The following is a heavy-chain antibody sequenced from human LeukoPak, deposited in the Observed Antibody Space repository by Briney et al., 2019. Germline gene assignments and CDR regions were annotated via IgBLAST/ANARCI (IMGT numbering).Heavy chain of an antibody. D-gene: IGHD4/OR15-4a*01. J-gene: IGHJ3*02. CDR2: ISAYNGNT. CDR1: GYTFTSYG. Sequence: ASVKLSRKASGYTFTSYGISWVRQAPGQRLEWMGWISAYNGNTNYAQKLQGRVTMTTDTSKRTAYMELRSLKSDDTAVYYCARNYGAIDAFDIWGQGTMVTVSS. V-gene: IGHV1-18*01. CDR3: ARNYGAIDAFDI.